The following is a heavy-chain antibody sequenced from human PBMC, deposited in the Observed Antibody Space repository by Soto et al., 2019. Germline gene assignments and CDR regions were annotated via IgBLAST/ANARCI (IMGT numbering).Heavy chain of an antibody. CDR3: ARHQSHSSSYVDP. CDR1: GGSISSGGYS. V-gene: IGHV4-30-2*03. J-gene: IGHJ5*02. D-gene: IGHD6-13*01. Sequence: SETLSVTCGVSGGSISSGGYSWSWIRQPPGKGLEWIGYIYHSGSTYHNPSLKSRVTISVDTSKNQFSLKLSSVTAADTAVYYCARHQSHSSSYVDPWGQGTLVTVSS. CDR2: IYHSGST.